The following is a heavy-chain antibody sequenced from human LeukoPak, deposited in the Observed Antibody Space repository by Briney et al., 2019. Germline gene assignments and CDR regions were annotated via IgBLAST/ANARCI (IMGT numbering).Heavy chain of an antibody. CDR1: GYSFTSYW. Sequence: GESLKISCKGSGYSFTSYWIGWVRQMPGKGLEWMGIIYPGDSDTRYSPSFQGQVTISADKSISTAYLQWSSLKASDTAMYYCARLRGVATPNDPFDYWGQGTLVTVSS. V-gene: IGHV5-51*01. D-gene: IGHD5-12*01. J-gene: IGHJ4*02. CDR3: ARLRGVATPNDPFDY. CDR2: IYPGDSDT.